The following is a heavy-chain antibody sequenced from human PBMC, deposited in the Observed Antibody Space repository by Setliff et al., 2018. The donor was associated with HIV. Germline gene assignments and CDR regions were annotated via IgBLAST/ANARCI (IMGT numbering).Heavy chain of an antibody. CDR1: GGSISSYY. CDR3: TIEGAGTIVYS. CDR2: MYYSGNT. D-gene: IGHD6-19*01. V-gene: IGHV4-59*12. Sequence: SETLSLTCTVSGGSISSYYWSWMRQPAGKGLEWIGYMYYSGNTNYNPSLKSRVTISVDTSKNQFSLNLHSVTVADTAVYYCTIEGAGTIVYSWGQGTLVTVSS. J-gene: IGHJ4*02.